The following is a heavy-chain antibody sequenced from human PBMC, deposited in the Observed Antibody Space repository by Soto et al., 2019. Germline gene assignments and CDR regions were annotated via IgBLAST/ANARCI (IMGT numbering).Heavy chain of an antibody. V-gene: IGHV3-30*18. CDR1: GFTFSSFG. J-gene: IGHJ4*02. D-gene: IGHD5-12*01. CDR2: TSYDGSNK. CDR3: AKDLIPGVPTITKWEKSFDY. Sequence: GGSLRLSCAASGFTFSSFGMHWVRQAPGKGLEWVAVTSYDGSNKYYADSLKGRFTISRDNSKSTLYLQMDSLRAEDTAVYYCAKDLIPGVPTITKWEKSFDYWGQGTLVTVSS.